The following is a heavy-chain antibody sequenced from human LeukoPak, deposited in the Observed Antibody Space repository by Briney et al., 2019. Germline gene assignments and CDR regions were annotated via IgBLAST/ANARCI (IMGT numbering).Heavy chain of an antibody. D-gene: IGHD6-19*01. V-gene: IGHV3-30*18. CDR1: GFTFSSYG. CDR2: ISYDGSNK. CDR3: AKTADSSGWYYYYYGMDV. Sequence: PGRSLRLSCAASGFTFSSYGMHWVRQAPGKGLEWVAVISYDGSNKYYADSVKGRFTISRDNSKNTLHLQMNSLRAEDTAVYYCAKTADSSGWYYYYYGMDVWGQGTTVTVSS. J-gene: IGHJ6*02.